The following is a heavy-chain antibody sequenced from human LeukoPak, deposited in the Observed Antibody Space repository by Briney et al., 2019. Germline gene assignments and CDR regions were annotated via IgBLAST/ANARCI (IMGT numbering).Heavy chain of an antibody. D-gene: IGHD3-22*01. J-gene: IGHJ4*01. V-gene: IGHV3-23*01. CDR2: ISGTGGST. CDR3: AKERSDDSSGYVGY. Sequence: GGSLRLSCAASGFTFSSYAMSWVRQAPGKGLEWVSTISGTGGSTYYADSVKGRFTISRDNSKNTLYLQMNSLRAEDTAVYYCAKERSDDSSGYVGYWGHGTLVTVSS. CDR1: GFTFSSYA.